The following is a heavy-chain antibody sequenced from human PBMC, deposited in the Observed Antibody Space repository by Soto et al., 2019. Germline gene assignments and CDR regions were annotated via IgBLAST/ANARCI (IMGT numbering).Heavy chain of an antibody. J-gene: IGHJ6*03. CDR1: GGSISSYY. D-gene: IGHD2-8*01. V-gene: IGHV4-59*01. CDR3: ARYRSGNDLFCTNGVCYTVWYYYYYMDV. CDR2: IYYSGST. Sequence: NPSETLSLTCTVSGGSISSYYWSWIRQPPGKGLEWIGYIYYSGSTNYNPSLKSRVTISVDTSKNQFSLKLSSVTAADTAVYYCARYRSGNDLFCTNGVCYTVWYYYYYMDVWGKGTTVTVSS.